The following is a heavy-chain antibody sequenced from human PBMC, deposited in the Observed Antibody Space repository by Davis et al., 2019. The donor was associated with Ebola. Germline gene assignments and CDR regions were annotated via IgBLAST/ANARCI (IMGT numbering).Heavy chain of an antibody. V-gene: IGHV4-39*01. Sequence: MPSETLSLTCNVSGGSIRSSNFYWGWIRQPPGKGLEWIGSIYYSGSTYYNPSLKSRVTISVDTSKNQFSLKLSSVTAADTAVYYCARVPYYDFWSGYYPYYMDVWGKGTTVTVSS. CDR2: IYYSGST. CDR3: ARVPYYDFWSGYYPYYMDV. CDR1: GGSIRSSNFY. J-gene: IGHJ6*03. D-gene: IGHD3-3*01.